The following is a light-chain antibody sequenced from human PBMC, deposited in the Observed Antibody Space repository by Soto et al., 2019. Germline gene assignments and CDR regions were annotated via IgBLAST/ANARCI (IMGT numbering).Light chain of an antibody. CDR3: QVWDSRPQ. V-gene: IGLV3-9*01. CDR1: NIGSKN. CDR2: RDS. J-gene: IGLJ3*02. Sequence: SSELTQPLSVSVALGQTARITCGGNNIGSKNVHWYQQKPGQAPVLVIYRDSNRPSGIPERFSGSNSGNTATLTISRAQAGDEADYYCQVWDSRPQFGGGTKLTVL.